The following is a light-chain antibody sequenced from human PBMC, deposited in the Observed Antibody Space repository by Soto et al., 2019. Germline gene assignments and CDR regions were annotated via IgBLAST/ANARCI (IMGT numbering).Light chain of an antibody. V-gene: IGKV3-20*01. CDR1: QSVSSSY. CDR3: QQYGSSPPFS. Sequence: ELVLTQSPGTLSLSPGERVTLSCRASQSVSSSYLAWYQQKPGQAPRLLISGASSRATGIPDRFSGSGDGTDFTLTISRLEPEDFAVYYCQQYGSSPPFSFGKGTRLEIK. CDR2: GAS. J-gene: IGKJ5*01.